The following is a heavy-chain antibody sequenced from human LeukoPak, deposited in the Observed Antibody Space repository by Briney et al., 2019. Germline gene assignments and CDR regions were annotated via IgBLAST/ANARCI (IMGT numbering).Heavy chain of an antibody. CDR2: ISSSSSYI. CDR1: GFTFSSYS. J-gene: IGHJ4*02. CDR3: ATDYGGGYFDY. D-gene: IGHD4-23*01. V-gene: IGHV3-21*01. Sequence: GGSLRLSCAASGFTFSSYSMNWVRQAPGKGLEWVPSISSSSSYIYYADSVKGRFTISRDNAKNSLYLQMDSLGAEDTAVYYCATDYGGGYFDYWGQGTLVTVSS.